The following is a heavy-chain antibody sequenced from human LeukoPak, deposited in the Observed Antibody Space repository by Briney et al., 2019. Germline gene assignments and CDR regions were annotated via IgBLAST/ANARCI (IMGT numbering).Heavy chain of an antibody. J-gene: IGHJ6*03. Sequence: PGGSLRLSCAASGFTFSSYGMHWVRQAPGKGLEWVAFIRYDGSNKYYADSVKGRFTISRDNSKNTLYLQMYSLRAEDTAVYYCAKEGQYCSSTSCRPDGLGYYYYMDVWGKGTTVTVSS. D-gene: IGHD2-2*01. CDR2: IRYDGSNK. CDR1: GFTFSSYG. V-gene: IGHV3-30*02. CDR3: AKEGQYCSSTSCRPDGLGYYYYMDV.